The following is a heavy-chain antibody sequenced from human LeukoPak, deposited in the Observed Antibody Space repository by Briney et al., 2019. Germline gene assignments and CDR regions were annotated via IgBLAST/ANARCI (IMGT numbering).Heavy chain of an antibody. Sequence: PGGSLRLSCAAYGFSFSNSWMNWLRQAPGKGLEWVASTKPDGSQKYYVDSVKGRFFVSRDNVKDSLYLQMDSLRADDTAVYYCARDRGYTFFDFWGQGTLVAVSS. CDR2: TKPDGSQK. CDR1: GFSFSNSW. J-gene: IGHJ4*02. CDR3: ARDRGYTFFDF. D-gene: IGHD5-18*01. V-gene: IGHV3-7*01.